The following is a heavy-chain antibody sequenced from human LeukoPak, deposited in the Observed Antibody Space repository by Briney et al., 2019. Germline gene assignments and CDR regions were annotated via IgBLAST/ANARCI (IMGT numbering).Heavy chain of an antibody. Sequence: GESLKTSRKGSGYSLTSYWIGWVRQLPAKGLEWMGIIYPGDSDTRYSPSFQGQVTISADKSISTAYLQWSSLKASDTAMYYCARRLATTDFDYWGQGTLVTVSS. CDR2: IYPGDSDT. CDR3: ARRLATTDFDY. D-gene: IGHD5-24*01. J-gene: IGHJ4*02. V-gene: IGHV5-51*01. CDR1: GYSLTSYW.